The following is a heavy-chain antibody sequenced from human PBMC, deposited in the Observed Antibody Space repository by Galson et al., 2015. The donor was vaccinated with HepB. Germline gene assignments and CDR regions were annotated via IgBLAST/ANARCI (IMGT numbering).Heavy chain of an antibody. CDR3: ARQRDYASPRIDY. V-gene: IGHV5-10-1*01. CDR1: GYSFTSYW. Sequence: QSGAEVKKPGESLRISCKASGYSFTSYWITWVRQMPGKGLEWMGRIEPSDSYTNYSPSFQGHVTISADKSISTAYLQWSSLKASDTAMYYCARQRDYASPRIDYWGQGILVTVSP. CDR2: IEPSDSYT. J-gene: IGHJ4*02. D-gene: IGHD4-17*01.